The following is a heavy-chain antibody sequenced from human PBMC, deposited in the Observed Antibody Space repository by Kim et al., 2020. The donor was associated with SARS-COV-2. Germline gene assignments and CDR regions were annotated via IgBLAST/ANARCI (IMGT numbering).Heavy chain of an antibody. CDR2: ISYDGSNK. J-gene: IGHJ6*02. CDR1: GFTFSSYA. CDR3: SRMRGAGYYGMDG. Sequence: GGSLRLSCAASGFTFSSYAMHWVRQAPGKGLEWVALISYDGSNKYYADSVKGRFTISRDNSKNTLYLQMNSLRADDTAVYFCSRMRGAGYYGMDGWGQGT. V-gene: IGHV3-30-3*01. D-gene: IGHD6-13*01.